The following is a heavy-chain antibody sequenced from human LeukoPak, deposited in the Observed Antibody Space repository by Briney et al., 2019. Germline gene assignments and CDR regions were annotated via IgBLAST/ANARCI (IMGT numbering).Heavy chain of an antibody. D-gene: IGHD2-2*01. V-gene: IGHV4-59*01. Sequence: SETLSLTCTVSGGSISSNYWSWIRQPPGKGLEWIGYVSYSGSTNYNPSLKSRVTISVDTSKNQFSLKLSSVTAADTAVYYCARARYANAWYAFDIWGQGTMVTVSS. CDR2: VSYSGST. J-gene: IGHJ3*02. CDR1: GGSISSNY. CDR3: ARARYANAWYAFDI.